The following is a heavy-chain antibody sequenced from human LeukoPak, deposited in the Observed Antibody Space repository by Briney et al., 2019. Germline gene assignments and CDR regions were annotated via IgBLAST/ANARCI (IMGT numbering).Heavy chain of an antibody. CDR3: ARDPGRTFDY. V-gene: IGHV3-11*01. Sequence: PGGSLRLSCAISGFTFSDYYITWIRQAPGKGLEWVSYISSSGSTNYYADSVKGRFTISRDNTKNSLYLQMNSLRAEDTAVYYCARDPGRTFDYWGQGTLVTVSS. CDR2: ISSSGSTN. CDR1: GFTFSDYY. J-gene: IGHJ4*02.